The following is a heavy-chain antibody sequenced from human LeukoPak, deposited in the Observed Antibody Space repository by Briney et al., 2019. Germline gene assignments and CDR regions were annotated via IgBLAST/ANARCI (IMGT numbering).Heavy chain of an antibody. V-gene: IGHV3-23*01. CDR1: GFTFNTFA. CDR2: IFSGGGEI. J-gene: IGHJ4*02. CDR3: ATYRQVLLPFES. Sequence: GGSLRLSCAASGFTFNTFAMIWVRQPPGKGLEWVSSIFSGGGEIHYADSVRGRFSISRDNSKSTLSLQMNSPRVEDTAIYYCATYRQVLLPFESWGQGTLVTVSS. D-gene: IGHD2-8*02.